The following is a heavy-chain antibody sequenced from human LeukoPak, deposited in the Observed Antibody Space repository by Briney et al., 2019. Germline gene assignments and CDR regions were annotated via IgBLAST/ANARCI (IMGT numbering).Heavy chain of an antibody. V-gene: IGHV4-34*01. Sequence: SETLSLTCAVYGVSFSGYYWSWIRQPPGKGLEWIGEINHSGSTNYNPSLKSRVTTSVDTSKNQFSLKLSSVTAADTAVYYCARRTYYDFCSGPYDIWGQGTMVTVSS. CDR3: ARRTYYDFCSGPYDI. CDR1: GVSFSGYY. J-gene: IGHJ3*02. CDR2: INHSGST. D-gene: IGHD3-3*01.